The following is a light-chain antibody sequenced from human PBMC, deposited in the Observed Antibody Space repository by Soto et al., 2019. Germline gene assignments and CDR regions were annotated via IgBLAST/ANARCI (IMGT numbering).Light chain of an antibody. V-gene: IGKV3-11*01. J-gene: IGKJ4*01. CDR2: DAS. Sequence: EIVLTQSPATLSLSPWERATLSCRASQSVSSYLAWYQQKPGQAPRLLIYDASNRATGIPARFSGSGSGTDFTLTISSLEPEDFAVYYCQQRSNWFTFGGGTKVEIK. CDR3: QQRSNWFT. CDR1: QSVSSY.